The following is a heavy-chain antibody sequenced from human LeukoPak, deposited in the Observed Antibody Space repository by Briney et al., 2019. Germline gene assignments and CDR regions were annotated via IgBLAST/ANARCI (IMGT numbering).Heavy chain of an antibody. V-gene: IGHV4-61*05. D-gene: IGHD5-18*01. CDR3: ARNRRGYTAMAYYFDY. CDR2: IYYSGST. CDR1: GGSISGPYSY. J-gene: IGHJ4*02. Sequence: SETLSLTCTVSGGSISGPYSYWGWIRQPPGKGLEWIGYIYYSGSTNYNPSLKSRVTISVDTSKNQFSLKLSSVTAADTAVYYCARNRRGYTAMAYYFDYWGQGTLVTVSS.